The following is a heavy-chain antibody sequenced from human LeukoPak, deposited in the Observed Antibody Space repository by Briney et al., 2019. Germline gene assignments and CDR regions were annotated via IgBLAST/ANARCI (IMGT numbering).Heavy chain of an antibody. Sequence: GGSLRLSCAPSGFSFSSYWMTWVRQAPGKGLEWVGNIKQDGSEKYYVDSVKGRFTISRDNAKNSLFLQMNSLRAEDTAVYYCERGLSYCSNGVCPFDYWGQGTQVTVSS. CDR1: GFSFSSYW. D-gene: IGHD2-8*01. CDR3: ERGLSYCSNGVCPFDY. J-gene: IGHJ4*02. CDR2: IKQDGSEK. V-gene: IGHV3-7*01.